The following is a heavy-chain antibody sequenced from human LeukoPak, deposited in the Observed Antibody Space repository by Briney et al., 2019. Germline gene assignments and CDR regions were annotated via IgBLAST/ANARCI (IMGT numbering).Heavy chain of an antibody. D-gene: IGHD4-17*01. J-gene: IGHJ6*03. CDR1: GGSISSYY. CDR3: ARLAVTTRYYYYYMDV. V-gene: IGHV4-59*01. CDR2: IYYSGST. Sequence: PSETLSLTCAVSGGSISSYYWSWIRQPPGKGLEWIGYIYYSGSTNYNPSLKSRVTISVDTSKNQFSLKLSSVTAADTAVYYCARLAVTTRYYYYYMDVWGKGTTVTVSS.